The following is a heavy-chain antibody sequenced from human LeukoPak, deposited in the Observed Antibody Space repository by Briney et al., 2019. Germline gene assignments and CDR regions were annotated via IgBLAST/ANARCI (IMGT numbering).Heavy chain of an antibody. V-gene: IGHV4-30-4*01. J-gene: IGHJ5*02. CDR1: GGSISSGDYY. Sequence: PSQTLSLTCTVSGGSISSGDYYWSWIRQPPGKGLELIGYIYYSGSTYHNPSPKSRVTISVDTSKNQFSLKLSSVTAADTAVYYCVTMEVAGTTESGFDPWGQGTLVTVSS. CDR3: VTMEVAGTTESGFDP. D-gene: IGHD1-1*01. CDR2: IYYSGST.